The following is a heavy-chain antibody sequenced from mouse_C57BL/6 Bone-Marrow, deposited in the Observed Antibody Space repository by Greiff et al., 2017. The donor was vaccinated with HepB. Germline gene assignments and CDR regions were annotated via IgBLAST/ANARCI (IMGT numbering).Heavy chain of an antibody. Sequence: DVKLVESGGGLVKPGGSLKLSCAASGFTFSSYAMSWVRQTPEKRLEWVATISDGGSYTYYPDNVKGRFTISRDNAKNNLYLQMSHLKSEDTAMYYCAREDIYYYGSSYSLTGDYYAMDYWGQGTSVTVSS. CDR1: GFTFSSYA. CDR2: ISDGGSYT. J-gene: IGHJ4*01. D-gene: IGHD1-1*01. CDR3: AREDIYYYGSSYSLTGDYYAMDY. V-gene: IGHV5-4*01.